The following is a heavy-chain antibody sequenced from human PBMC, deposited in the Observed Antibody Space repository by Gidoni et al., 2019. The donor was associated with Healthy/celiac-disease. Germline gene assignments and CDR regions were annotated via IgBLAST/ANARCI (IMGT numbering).Heavy chain of an antibody. D-gene: IGHD6-6*01. CDR1: GGSFRTSTYY. CDR2: IYYSGST. J-gene: IGHJ4*02. Sequence: QVHLQGSGPGRVTPSETLSLTCTVSGGSFRTSTYYWGWIRQSPGKELEWIGSIYYSGSTHYNPSFTSRLTISVDTSTNQFSLKLSSVTAADTAVYYCARLCRSSWEFDSWGQGTLVTVSS. V-gene: IGHV4-39*01. CDR3: ARLCRSSWEFDS.